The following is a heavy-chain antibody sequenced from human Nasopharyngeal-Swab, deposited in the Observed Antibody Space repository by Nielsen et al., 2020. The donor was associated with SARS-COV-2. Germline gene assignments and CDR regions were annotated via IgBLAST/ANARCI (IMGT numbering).Heavy chain of an antibody. D-gene: IGHD6-13*01. CDR3: AREVVTDGYSSSWYYYYGMDV. J-gene: IGHJ6*02. CDR2: IYYSGST. V-gene: IGHV4-39*07. CDR1: GGSISSSSYY. Sequence: SETLSLTCTVSGGSISSSSYYWGWIRQPPGKGLEWIGSIYYSGSTYYNPSLKSRVTISVDTSKNQFSLKLSSLTAADTAVYYCAREVVTDGYSSSWYYYYGMDVWGQGTTVTVSS.